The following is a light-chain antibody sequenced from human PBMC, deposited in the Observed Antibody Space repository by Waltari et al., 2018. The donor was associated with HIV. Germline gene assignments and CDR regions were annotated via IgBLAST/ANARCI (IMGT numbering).Light chain of an antibody. J-gene: IGKJ1*01. Sequence: DIQLTQSPSTLSASVGDRVTITCRASQSISSWLAWYQQKPRTAPKLLIYKASSLESGVPSRFSGSGSGTDFPLTICSLQSDDCATYYCQQYNSYPWTLGQGTTVEI. CDR2: KAS. CDR3: QQYNSYPWT. CDR1: QSISSW. V-gene: IGKV1-5*03.